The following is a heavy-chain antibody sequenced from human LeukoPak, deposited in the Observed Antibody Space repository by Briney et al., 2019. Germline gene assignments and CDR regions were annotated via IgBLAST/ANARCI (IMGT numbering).Heavy chain of an antibody. V-gene: IGHV4-30-2*01. Sequence: SQTLSLTCTVSGGSISSGGYSWSWIRQPPGKGLEWIGSIYHSGSTHYNPSLKSRVTISVDTSKNQFSLKLSSVTAADTAVYYCAREHTGYSSGWYGYYFDYWGQGTLVTVSS. J-gene: IGHJ4*02. D-gene: IGHD6-19*01. CDR1: GGSISSGGYS. CDR3: AREHTGYSSGWYGYYFDY. CDR2: IYHSGST.